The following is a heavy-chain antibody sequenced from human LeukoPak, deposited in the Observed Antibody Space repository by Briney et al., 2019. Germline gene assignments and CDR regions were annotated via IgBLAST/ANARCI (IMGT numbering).Heavy chain of an antibody. CDR1: GGSISSSSYY. CDR3: ASLYYYDSSGYGAFDI. J-gene: IGHJ3*02. Sequence: SETLSLTCTVSGGSISSSSYYWGWIRQPPGKGLERIGSIYYSGSTHYNPSLKSRVTISVDTSKNQFSLKLSSVTAADTAVYYCASLYYYDSSGYGAFDIWGQGTMVTVSS. D-gene: IGHD3-22*01. V-gene: IGHV4-39*01. CDR2: IYYSGST.